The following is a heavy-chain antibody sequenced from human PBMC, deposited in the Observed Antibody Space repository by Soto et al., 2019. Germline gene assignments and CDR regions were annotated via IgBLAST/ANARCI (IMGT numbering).Heavy chain of an antibody. Sequence: PGGSLRLSCAASGFTFSSYGMHWVRQAPGKGLEWVAVISYDGSNKYYADSVKGRFTISRDNSKNTLYLQMNSLRAEDTAVYYCARSAVVVAALDYWGQGTLVTVSS. J-gene: IGHJ4*02. CDR2: ISYDGSNK. CDR3: ARSAVVVAALDY. D-gene: IGHD2-15*01. V-gene: IGHV3-30*03. CDR1: GFTFSSYG.